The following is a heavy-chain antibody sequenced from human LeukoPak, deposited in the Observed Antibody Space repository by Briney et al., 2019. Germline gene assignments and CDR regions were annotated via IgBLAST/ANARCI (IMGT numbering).Heavy chain of an antibody. CDR1: GFTFSTYW. CDR3: AKDRSGYYYGSGSPGDY. CDR2: INPDGSEE. D-gene: IGHD3-10*01. J-gene: IGHJ4*02. Sequence: GGSLRLSCSASGFTFSTYWVNWVRQAPGKGLEWVANINPDGSEEYRVDSVKGRFTISRDNSKNTLYLQMNSLRADDTAVYYCAKDRSGYYYGSGSPGDYWGQGTLVTVFS. V-gene: IGHV3-7*03.